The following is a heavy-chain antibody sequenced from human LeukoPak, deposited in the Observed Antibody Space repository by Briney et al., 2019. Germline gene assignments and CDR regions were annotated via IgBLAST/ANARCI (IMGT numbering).Heavy chain of an antibody. J-gene: IGHJ4*02. Sequence: GGSLRLSCAASGFTFTTYAMSWVRQAPGKGLEWVSAVSGSGGSTYYAASVTGRFAISRDNSKNTLYLQMNSLRAEDTALYYCAKLVRGVVVPYYDYWGQGTLVTVSS. CDR2: VSGSGGST. CDR1: GFTFTTYA. D-gene: IGHD3-10*01. CDR3: AKLVRGVVVPYYDY. V-gene: IGHV3-23*01.